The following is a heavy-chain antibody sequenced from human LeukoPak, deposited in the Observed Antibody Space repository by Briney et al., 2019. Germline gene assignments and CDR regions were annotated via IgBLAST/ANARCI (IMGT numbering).Heavy chain of an antibody. Sequence: RWASVKVSCKASGYTFTSYDINWVRQAPGQGLEWMGWMNPNSGNTGYAQKFQGRVTMTRNTSISTAYMELSSLRSEDTAVYYCARNPNIVLMLYDNWFDPWGQGTLVTVSS. CDR2: MNPNSGNT. J-gene: IGHJ5*02. D-gene: IGHD2-8*01. CDR3: ARNPNIVLMLYDNWFDP. V-gene: IGHV1-8*01. CDR1: GYTFTSYD.